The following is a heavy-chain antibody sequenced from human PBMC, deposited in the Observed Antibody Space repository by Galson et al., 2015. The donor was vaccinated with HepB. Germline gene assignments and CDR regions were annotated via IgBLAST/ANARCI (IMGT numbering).Heavy chain of an antibody. CDR1: GFTLSAYD. D-gene: IGHD3-22*01. CDR3: ARERDRSDSDDAFDI. CDR2: ISSSGSYS. V-gene: IGHV3-21*01. Sequence: SLRLSCAASGFTLSAYDMHWIHQAPGKGLEWVSSISSSGSYSYYADSLQGRFGVSRDNAKNSLFLQMNSLRAEDTAVYYCARERDRSDSDDAFDIWGQGTRVAVSS. J-gene: IGHJ3*02.